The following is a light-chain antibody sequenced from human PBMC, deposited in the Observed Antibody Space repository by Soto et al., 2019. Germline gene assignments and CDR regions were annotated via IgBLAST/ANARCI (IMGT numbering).Light chain of an antibody. CDR1: SGHSTYA. Sequence: QLVLTQSPSASASLGASVKLTCTLSSGHSTYAIAWHQQQPEKGPRYLMKLNSDGSHSKGDGIPDRFSGSSSGAERYLTISSLQSEDEADYYCQTWGTGIQVIFGGGTKQTVL. J-gene: IGLJ2*01. V-gene: IGLV4-69*01. CDR3: QTWGTGIQVI. CDR2: LNSDGSH.